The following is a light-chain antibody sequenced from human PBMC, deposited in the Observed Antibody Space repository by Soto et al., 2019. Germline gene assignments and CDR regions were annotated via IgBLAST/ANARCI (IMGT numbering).Light chain of an antibody. J-gene: IGKJ1*01. CDR3: QQYNFYPWT. Sequence: DIQMTQSPSTPSASVGDRVTITCRASQSVNSWLAWYQQKPGKAPKLLIYQASTLEGGVPSSFSGSGSGTEFTLTISGLQPDDFATYYCQQYNFYPWTFGQGTKVEIK. V-gene: IGKV1-5*03. CDR1: QSVNSW. CDR2: QAS.